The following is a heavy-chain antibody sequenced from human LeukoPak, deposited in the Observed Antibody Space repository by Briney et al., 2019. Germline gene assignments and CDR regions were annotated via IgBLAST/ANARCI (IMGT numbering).Heavy chain of an antibody. CDR2: IRNKVNSYTT. D-gene: IGHD6-25*01. J-gene: IGHJ4*02. CDR1: GFTSSDHY. Sequence: GGSLRLSCVVSGFTSSDHYIDWARKAPGKGLEWVGRIRNKVNSYTTEYAASVKDRFTISRDDSKNSVWLQMNSLKTEDSAVYYCATSNSNGLSLFDYWGQGTLVTVSS. V-gene: IGHV3-72*01. CDR3: ATSNSNGLSLFDY.